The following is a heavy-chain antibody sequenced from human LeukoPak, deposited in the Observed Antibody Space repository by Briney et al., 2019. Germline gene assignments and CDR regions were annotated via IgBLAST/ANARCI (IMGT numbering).Heavy chain of an antibody. CDR1: GGSISSYY. D-gene: IGHD1-1*01. CDR2: IYYSGST. J-gene: IGHJ5*02. Sequence: PSETLSLTCTVSGGSISSYYWSWIRQPPGKGLEWIGYIYYSGSTNYNPSLKSRVTISVDTSKNQFSLKLSSVTAADTAVYYCAREGNWNDVHRWLDPWGQGTLVTVSS. V-gene: IGHV4-59*01. CDR3: AREGNWNDVHRWLDP.